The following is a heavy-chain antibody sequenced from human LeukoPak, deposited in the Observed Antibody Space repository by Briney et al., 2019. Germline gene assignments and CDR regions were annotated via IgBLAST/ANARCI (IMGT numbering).Heavy chain of an antibody. D-gene: IGHD2-8*02. CDR2: IDPGDSFT. CDR1: GYSFSSYW. V-gene: IGHV5-10-1*01. J-gene: IGHJ4*02. Sequence: GESLKISCKGSGYSFSSYWISWVRQMPGKGLEWMGRIDPGDSFTKYRPSLEGRVNISADKSLSTVYLQWSSLKASDTAIYYCARDGGGVSSWVSHWGQGTLVTVSS. CDR3: ARDGGGVSSWVSH.